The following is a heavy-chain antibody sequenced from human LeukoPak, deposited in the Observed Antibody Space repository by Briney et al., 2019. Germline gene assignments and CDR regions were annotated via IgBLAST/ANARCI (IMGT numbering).Heavy chain of an antibody. V-gene: IGHV4-59*01. J-gene: IGHJ3*02. CDR1: GGSISSYY. Sequence: SETLSLTCTVSGGSISSYYWSWIRQPPGKGLEWIAYIHYSGGTTNNPSFKSRVTISVDTSKNQFSLKLSSVTAADTAVYYCAREVPPGIAVAGDAFDIWGQGTMVTVSS. CDR3: AREVPPGIAVAGDAFDI. CDR2: IHYSGGT. D-gene: IGHD6-19*01.